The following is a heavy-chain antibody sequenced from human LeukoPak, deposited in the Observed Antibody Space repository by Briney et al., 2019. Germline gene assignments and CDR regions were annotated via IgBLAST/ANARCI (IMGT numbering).Heavy chain of an antibody. Sequence: GRSLRLSCAASGFTFSSYGMHWVRQAPGKGLEWVAVISYDGRNKYYADSVEGRFTISRDNSQNTLYLQMNSLRAEDTAVYSCAKDLGDCKYFFDFWGQGTLVAVSS. J-gene: IGHJ4*02. CDR1: GFTFSSYG. V-gene: IGHV3-30*18. CDR3: AKDLGDCKYFFDF. CDR2: ISYDGRNK. D-gene: IGHD2-21*02.